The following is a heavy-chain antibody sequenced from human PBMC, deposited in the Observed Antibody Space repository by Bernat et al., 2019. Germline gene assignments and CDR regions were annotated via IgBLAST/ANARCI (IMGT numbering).Heavy chain of an antibody. CDR2: INADGSAK. D-gene: IGHD6-13*01. Sequence: EVQLVDSGGGLVQPGGSLRLSSVASGFTLSSHWISWVRQAPGKRLEWVANINADGSAKYYVDSVRDRFAISRDNVKNSLYLQMSSLRVEDTAMYYCVRIAAAGRGGDYWGQGTLVTVSS. J-gene: IGHJ4*02. CDR3: VRIAAAGRGGDY. CDR1: GFTLSSHW. V-gene: IGHV3-7*03.